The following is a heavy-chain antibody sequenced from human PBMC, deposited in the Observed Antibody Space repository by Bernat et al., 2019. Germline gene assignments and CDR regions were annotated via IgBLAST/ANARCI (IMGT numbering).Heavy chain of an antibody. Sequence: EVQLLESGGGLVQPGGSLRLSCAASGFTFSSYAMSWVRQAPGKGLEWVSTISGSGGSTYYADSVKGRFTISRDNSKDTLYLQMNSLRAEDTAVYYCAKSDSGEWELGLFQHWGQGTLVTVSS. V-gene: IGHV3-23*01. CDR1: GFTFSSYA. CDR2: ISGSGGST. CDR3: AKSDSGEWELGLFQH. J-gene: IGHJ1*01. D-gene: IGHD1-26*01.